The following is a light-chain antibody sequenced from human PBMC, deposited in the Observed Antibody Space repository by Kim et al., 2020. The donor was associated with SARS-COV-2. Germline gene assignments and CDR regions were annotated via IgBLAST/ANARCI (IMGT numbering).Light chain of an antibody. V-gene: IGKV3-20*01. CDR3: QQYGSSRT. J-gene: IGKJ1*01. CDR2: GAS. CDR1: QSVSSNY. Sequence: EIVLTQSPGTLSLSPGERATLSCRASQSVSSNYLAWYQQKPGQAPRLLIYGASSRATGIPDRFSGSGSGTDFTLTINRLEAEDFAVYYCQQYGSSRTFGQGTKVDI.